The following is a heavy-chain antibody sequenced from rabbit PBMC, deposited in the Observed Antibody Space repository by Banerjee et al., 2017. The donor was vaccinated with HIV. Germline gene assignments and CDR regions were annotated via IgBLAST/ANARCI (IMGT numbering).Heavy chain of an antibody. CDR3: VRGASSSGYYSL. V-gene: IGHV1S7*01. CDR2: IDPVFGNT. CDR1: GFDFSSYY. Sequence: QLKESGGGLVQPGGSLKLSCKVSGFDFSSYYMTWVRQAPGKGLEWTGYIDPVFGNTYYASWVNGRFTISSHNAQNTLYVQLNSLTVADTATYFCVRGASSSGYYSLWGPGTLVTVS. J-gene: IGHJ6*01. D-gene: IGHD1-1*01.